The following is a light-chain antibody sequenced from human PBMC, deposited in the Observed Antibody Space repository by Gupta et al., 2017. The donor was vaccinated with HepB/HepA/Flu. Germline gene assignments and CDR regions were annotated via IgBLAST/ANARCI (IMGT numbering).Light chain of an antibody. CDR2: RTN. CDR3: ADWDDTPSAWV. CDR1: TSNIGSNH. Sequence: SVLTQPPSASGAPGQTVTISCSGLTSNIGSNHVYWYQQLPGTAPKFLIYRTNLRPSRVPGRISGSKSGTSASLAISGLRFEDEADDFCADWDDTPSAWVFGGGTTLTGL. J-gene: IGLJ3*02. V-gene: IGLV1-47*01.